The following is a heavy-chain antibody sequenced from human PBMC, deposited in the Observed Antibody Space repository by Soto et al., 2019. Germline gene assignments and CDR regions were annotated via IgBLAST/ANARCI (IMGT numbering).Heavy chain of an antibody. CDR2: TYYRSRWYN. CDR3: AGTTSHQWYYMDV. Sequence: SQTLSLTCAISGDSVSSNSTAWNWIRLSPSRGLEWLARTYYRSRWYNDYAVSVRSRITVNPDTSKNQFSLQLTSVTPEDTAVYYCAGTTSHQWYYMDVWGKGTTVTVSS. D-gene: IGHD1-7*01. CDR1: GDSVSSNSTA. J-gene: IGHJ6*03. V-gene: IGHV6-1*01.